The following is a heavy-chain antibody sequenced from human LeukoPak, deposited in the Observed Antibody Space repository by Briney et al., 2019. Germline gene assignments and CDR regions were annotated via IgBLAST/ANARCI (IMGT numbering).Heavy chain of an antibody. CDR2: IYYSGST. CDR3: ARALGGYSSSWYVDP. CDR1: GGSISSYY. V-gene: IGHV4-59*01. D-gene: IGHD6-13*01. J-gene: IGHJ5*02. Sequence: PSETLSLTCTVSGGSISSYYWSWIRQPPGKGLEWIGYIYYSGSTNYNPSFKSRVTISVDTSKNQFSLKLSSVTAADTAVYYCARALGGYSSSWYVDPWGQGTLVTVSS.